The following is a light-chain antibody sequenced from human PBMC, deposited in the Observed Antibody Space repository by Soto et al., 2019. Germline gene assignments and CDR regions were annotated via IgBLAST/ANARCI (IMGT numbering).Light chain of an antibody. Sequence: EIVLTQSPGTLSLSPGEGATLSCRASQSVSSSYLAWYQQQPGQAPRLLIYGASSRATNIPDRFSGSGSGTDFTLTISRLDPEDFAVYYCQQYGSSPYTFGQGTKLEIK. J-gene: IGKJ2*01. CDR1: QSVSSSY. V-gene: IGKV3-20*01. CDR3: QQYGSSPYT. CDR2: GAS.